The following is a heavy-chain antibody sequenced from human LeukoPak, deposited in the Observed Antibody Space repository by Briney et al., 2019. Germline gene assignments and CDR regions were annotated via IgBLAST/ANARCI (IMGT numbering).Heavy chain of an antibody. CDR1: GFTFSSYG. V-gene: IGHV3-33*01. CDR2: IWYDGSNK. CDR3: ARDLYYYDSSGPSGY. Sequence: PGGSLRLSCAASGFTFSSYGMHWVRQAPGKGLEWVAVIWYDGSNKYYADSVKGRFTISRDNSKNTLYLQMNSLRAEDTAVYYRARDLYYYDSSGPSGYWGQGTLVTVSS. J-gene: IGHJ4*02. D-gene: IGHD3-22*01.